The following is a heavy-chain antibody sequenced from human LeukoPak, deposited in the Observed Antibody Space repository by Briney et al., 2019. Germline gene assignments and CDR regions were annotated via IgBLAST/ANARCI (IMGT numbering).Heavy chain of an antibody. D-gene: IGHD2/OR15-2a*01. V-gene: IGHV3-23*01. Sequence: GGSLRLSCAASGFTFSNSAMSWVRLAPGKGLEWVSGISGSDGSTYYADSVKGRFTISRDNSKNTLFLQMNSLRAEDTAVYYCAKDSAKKYDDYWGQGTLVTVSS. CDR1: GFTFSNSA. CDR3: AKDSAKKYDDY. J-gene: IGHJ4*02. CDR2: ISGSDGST.